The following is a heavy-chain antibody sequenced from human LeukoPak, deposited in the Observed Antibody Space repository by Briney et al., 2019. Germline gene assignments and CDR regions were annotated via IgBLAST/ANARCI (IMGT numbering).Heavy chain of an antibody. CDR2: IYHSGST. J-gene: IGHJ4*02. Sequence: PSETLSLTCTVSGYSISSGYYWGWIRQPPGKGLEWIGSIYHSGSTYYNPSLKSRVTISVDTSKNQFSLKLRSVTAADTAVYYCARVQRRWSHYFDYWGQGTLVTVSS. V-gene: IGHV4-38-2*02. D-gene: IGHD4-23*01. CDR1: GYSISSGYY. CDR3: ARVQRRWSHYFDY.